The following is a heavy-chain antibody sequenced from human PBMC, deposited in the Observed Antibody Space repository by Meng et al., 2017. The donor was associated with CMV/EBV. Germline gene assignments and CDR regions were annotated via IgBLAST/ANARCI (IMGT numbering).Heavy chain of an antibody. CDR1: LPGYK. CDR2: INHNSGGT. Sequence: LPGYKMHWVSEAPGRGLEGMGWINHNSGGTKYAKKFQDRVTMTRNTSISTAYMELSRLRSDDTAVYYCARDGYYYDSSGYRSRYFDLWGRGTLVTVSS. D-gene: IGHD3-22*01. V-gene: IGHV1-2*02. J-gene: IGHJ2*01. CDR3: ARDGYYYDSSGYRSRYFDL.